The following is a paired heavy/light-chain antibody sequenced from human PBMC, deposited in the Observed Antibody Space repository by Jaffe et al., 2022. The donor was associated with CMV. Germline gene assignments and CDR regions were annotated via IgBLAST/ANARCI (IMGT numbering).Heavy chain of an antibody. J-gene: IGHJ4*02. V-gene: IGHV3-23*04. CDR2: INGGGSST. CDR1: GFTFRSYA. D-gene: IGHD4-17*01. Sequence: EVQLVESGGGLVQPGGSLGLSCAASGFTFRSYAMSWVRQAPGKGLDWVSAINGGGSSTYYADSVKGRFTISRDNSKNTLYLQMNNLRAEDTATYYCARYDFGDYGNYGVDYWGQGTLVTVSS. CDR3: ARYDFGDYGNYGVDY.
Light chain of an antibody. CDR1: QSLGHSDGNTY. Sequence: DVVVTQSPLSLPVTLGQPASISCRSSQSLGHSDGNTYLSWFQQRPGQSPRRLIYKVSNRGSGVPDRFSGSGSGTDFTLKINRVEAEDVGVYYCMQGSHWPFTFGQGTKLEIK. CDR2: KVS. J-gene: IGKJ2*01. CDR3: MQGSHWPFT. V-gene: IGKV2-30*02.